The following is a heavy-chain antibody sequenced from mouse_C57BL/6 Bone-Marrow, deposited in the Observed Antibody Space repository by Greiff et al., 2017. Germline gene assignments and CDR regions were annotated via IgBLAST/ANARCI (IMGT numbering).Heavy chain of an antibody. D-gene: IGHD1-3*01. CDR2: IYPRNGNT. CDR1: GYTFTSYG. V-gene: IGHV1-81*01. CDR3: ARQYRRYFDV. Sequence: VQLQQSGAELARPGASVKLSCKASGYTFTSYGISWVKQRTGPGLEWIGEIYPRNGNTYYNEKFQGKATLTADKSSSTAYMELLSLTSEDSAVYFCARQYRRYFDVWGTGTTVTVSS. J-gene: IGHJ1*03.